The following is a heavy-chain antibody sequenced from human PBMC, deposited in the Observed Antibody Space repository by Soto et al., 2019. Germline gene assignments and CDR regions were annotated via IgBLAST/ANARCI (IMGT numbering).Heavy chain of an antibody. V-gene: IGHV3-74*03. J-gene: IGHJ4*02. CDR3: ATLNSFGSDY. CDR2: VYSDGSGP. D-gene: IGHD5-18*01. Sequence: SLRLSCAASGFTFSNFWMHWVRQAPGKGLVWVSRVYSDGSGPMYADSVKGRFTISRDNAKSTLYLQMNSLRPEDTAVYYCATLNSFGSDYWGRGTLVTVSS. CDR1: GFTFSNFW.